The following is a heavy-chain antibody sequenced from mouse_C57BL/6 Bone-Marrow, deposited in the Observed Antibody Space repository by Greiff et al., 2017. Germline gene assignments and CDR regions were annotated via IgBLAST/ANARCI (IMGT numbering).Heavy chain of an antibody. CDR3: AINYYGSSYDYFDY. J-gene: IGHJ2*01. Sequence: EVHLVESGGGLVKPGGSLKLSCAASGFTFSSYTMSWVRQTPEKRLEWVATISGGGGNTYYPDSVKGRFTISRDNAKNTLYLQMSSLRSEDTALYYCAINYYGSSYDYFDYWGQGTTLTVSS. D-gene: IGHD1-1*01. CDR1: GFTFSSYT. V-gene: IGHV5-9*01. CDR2: ISGGGGNT.